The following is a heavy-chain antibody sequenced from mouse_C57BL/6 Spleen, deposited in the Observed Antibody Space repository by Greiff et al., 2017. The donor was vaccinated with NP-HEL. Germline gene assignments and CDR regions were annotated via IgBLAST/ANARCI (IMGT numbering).Heavy chain of an antibody. J-gene: IGHJ4*01. CDR1: GYAFSSSW. Sequence: QVQLQQSGPELVKPGASVKISCKASGYAFSSSWMNWVKQRPGKGLEWIGRIYPGDGDTNYNGKFKGKATLTADKSSSTAYMQLSSLTSEDSAVYFCASAEGGYYYAMDYWGQGTSVTVSS. V-gene: IGHV1-82*01. CDR3: ASAEGGYYYAMDY. CDR2: IYPGDGDT.